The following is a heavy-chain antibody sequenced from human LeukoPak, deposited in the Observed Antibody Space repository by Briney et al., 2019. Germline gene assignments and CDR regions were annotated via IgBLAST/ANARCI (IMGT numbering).Heavy chain of an antibody. V-gene: IGHV3-21*01. CDR3: ARDKHDYSNYVPFLDY. D-gene: IGHD4-11*01. CDR2: ISSSSSYI. J-gene: IGHJ4*02. CDR1: GFTFSSYS. Sequence: PGGSLRLSCAASGFTFSSYSMNWVRQAPGKGVEWVSSISSSSSYIYYADSVKGRFTISRDNAKNSLYLQMNSLRAEDTAVYYCARDKHDYSNYVPFLDYWGQGTLVTVSS.